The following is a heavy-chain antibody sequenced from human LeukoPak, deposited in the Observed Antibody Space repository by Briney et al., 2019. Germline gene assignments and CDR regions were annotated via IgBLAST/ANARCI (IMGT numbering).Heavy chain of an antibody. Sequence: SETLSLTCTVSGGSISSSSYYWGWIRQPPGKGLEWIGSIYYSGSTYYNPSLKSRVTISVDTSKNQFSLKLSSVTAADTAVYYCARYSSGWPDDPDAFDIWGQGTMVTVSS. CDR2: IYYSGST. CDR3: ARYSSGWPDDPDAFDI. CDR1: GGSISSSSYY. V-gene: IGHV4-39*01. J-gene: IGHJ3*02. D-gene: IGHD6-19*01.